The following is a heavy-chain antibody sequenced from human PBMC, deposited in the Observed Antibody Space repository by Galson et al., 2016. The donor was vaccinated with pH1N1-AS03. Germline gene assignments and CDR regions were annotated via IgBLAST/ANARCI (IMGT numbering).Heavy chain of an antibody. D-gene: IGHD2-2*01. CDR1: GFTFGSHW. V-gene: IGHV3-7*03. CDR3: ARDRTVVAASIIYYYGMDV. Sequence: SLRLSCAVSGFTFGSHWMSWVRQAPGKGLEWVANINKDGNEKYYVDSVKGRFAISRDNAKNSLYLQMNSLRAEDTAVDYCARDRTVVAASIIYYYGMDVWGQGTTVTVSS. J-gene: IGHJ6*02. CDR2: INKDGNEK.